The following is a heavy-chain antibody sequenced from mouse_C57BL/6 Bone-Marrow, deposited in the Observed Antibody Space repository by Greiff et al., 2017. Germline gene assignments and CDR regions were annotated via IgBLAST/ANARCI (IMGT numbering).Heavy chain of an antibody. D-gene: IGHD2-4*01. CDR2: IDPSDSYT. V-gene: IGHV1-59*01. J-gene: IGHJ2*01. CDR1: GYTFTSYW. CDR3: ARGEDDYDVFDY. Sequence: QVQLQQPGAELVRPGTSVKLSCKASGYTFTSYWMHWVKQRPGQGLEWIGVIDPSDSYTNYNQKFKGKATLTVDTSSRTAYMQLSRLTSEDSAVYYCARGEDDYDVFDYWGQGTTLTVSS.